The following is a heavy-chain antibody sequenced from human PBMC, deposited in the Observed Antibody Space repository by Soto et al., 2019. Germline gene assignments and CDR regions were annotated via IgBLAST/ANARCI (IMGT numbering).Heavy chain of an antibody. D-gene: IGHD3-9*01. V-gene: IGHV1-69*13. CDR2: IIPIFGTA. Sequence: GASVKVSCKASGGTFSSYAISWVRQAPGQGLEWMGGIIPIFGTANYAQKFQGRVTITADESTSTAYMELSSLRSEDTAVYYCARVQDILTGYSRYGMDVWGQGTTVTVSS. J-gene: IGHJ6*02. CDR3: ARVQDILTGYSRYGMDV. CDR1: GGTFSSYA.